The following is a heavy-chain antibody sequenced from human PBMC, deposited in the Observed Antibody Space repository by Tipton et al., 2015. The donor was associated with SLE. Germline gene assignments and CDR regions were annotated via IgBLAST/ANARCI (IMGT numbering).Heavy chain of an antibody. CDR1: GFTFSDYT. J-gene: IGHJ4*02. CDR2: ISSDGGTR. V-gene: IGHV3-64*04. D-gene: IGHD3-16*01. CDR3: AKWGDYFDY. Sequence: SLRLSCSASGFTFSDYTMHWVRQSPGNGLESLTLISSDGGTRYSADYVKGKFTISRDNSKNTLYLQMNSLRAEDTAVYYCAKWGDYFDYWGQGTLVTVSS.